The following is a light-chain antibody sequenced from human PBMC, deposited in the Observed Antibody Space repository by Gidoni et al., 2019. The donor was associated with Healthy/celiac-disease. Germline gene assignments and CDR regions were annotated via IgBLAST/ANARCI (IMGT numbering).Light chain of an antibody. CDR1: QSVSSN. V-gene: IGKV3-15*01. Sequence: IVMTQSPATLSVSPGESATLSCRASQSVSSNLAWYQQKPGQAPRRLIYGASTRATGIPARFSGSGSGTEFTLTISSLQSEDFAVYYCQQYNNWRVTFGQGTKLEIQ. CDR2: GAS. CDR3: QQYNNWRVT. J-gene: IGKJ2*01.